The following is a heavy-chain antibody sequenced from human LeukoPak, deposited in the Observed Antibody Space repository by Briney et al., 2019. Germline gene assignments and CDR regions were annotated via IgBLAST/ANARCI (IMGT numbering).Heavy chain of an antibody. J-gene: IGHJ5*02. D-gene: IGHD3-9*01. V-gene: IGHV4-61*02. CDR1: GGSISSGSHY. CDR3: VRENQVYDILTGYHSGGWFDP. CDR2: IYTSGST. Sequence: SETLSLTCTVSGGSISSGSHYWSWIRQPAGKGLEWIGRIYTSGSTNYNPSLKSRVTISVDTSKNQFSLKLSSVTAADTAVYYCVRENQVYDILTGYHSGGWFDPWGQGTLVTVSS.